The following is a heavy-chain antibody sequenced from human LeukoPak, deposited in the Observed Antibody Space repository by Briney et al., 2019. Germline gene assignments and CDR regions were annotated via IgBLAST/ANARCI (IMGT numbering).Heavy chain of an antibody. J-gene: IGHJ4*02. CDR3: ARGKMVYAPFDY. CDR1: GFTVSSNY. D-gene: IGHD2-8*01. V-gene: IGHV3-53*01. CDR2: IYSGGST. Sequence: GGSLRFSCAASGFTVSSNYMSWVRQAPGKGLEWVSVIYSGGSTYYADSVKGRFTISRDNSKNTLYLQMNSLRAEDTAVYYCARGKMVYAPFDYWGQGTLVTVSS.